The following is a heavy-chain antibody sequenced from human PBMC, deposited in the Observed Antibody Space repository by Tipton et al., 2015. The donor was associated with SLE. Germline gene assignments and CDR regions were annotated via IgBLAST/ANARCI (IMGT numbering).Heavy chain of an antibody. D-gene: IGHD3-10*01. CDR2: IYYSGST. CDR1: GGSISSYY. V-gene: IGHV4-59*01. CDR3: ARAPGETWFDP. J-gene: IGHJ5*02. Sequence: TLSLTCTVSGGSISSYYWSWIRQPPGKGLEWIGYIYYSGSTNYNPSLKSRVTISVDTSKNQFSLKLSSVTAADTAVYYCARAPGETWFDPWGQGTRVTVSS.